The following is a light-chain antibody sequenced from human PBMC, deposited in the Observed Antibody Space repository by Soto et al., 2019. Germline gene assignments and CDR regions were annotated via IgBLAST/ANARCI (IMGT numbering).Light chain of an antibody. J-gene: IGLJ1*01. CDR2: EVS. Sequence: QSVLTQPPSASGSPGQSVTISCTGTSSDVGGYNYVSWYQQHPGKSPNLMIYEVSKRPSGLPDRFSGSKSANTASLTVSGLQAEDEADYYASSYAGINNYVFGAGTKLTVL. CDR3: SSYAGINNYV. CDR1: SSDVGGYNY. V-gene: IGLV2-8*01.